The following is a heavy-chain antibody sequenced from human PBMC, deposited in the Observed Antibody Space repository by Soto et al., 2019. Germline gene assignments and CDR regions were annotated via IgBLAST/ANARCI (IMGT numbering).Heavy chain of an antibody. D-gene: IGHD1-26*01. Sequence: QITLKESGPTLVKPTQTLTLTCTFSGFSLTTDRVGVGWIRQPPGEALEWLAVIYWDDSKTYRPSLESRLTTPKDTSKNRVALTMTNMDSVDTATYYRANAYGGRSLYRGQGTLVTVSS. J-gene: IGHJ4*02. CDR1: GFSLTTDRVG. CDR2: IYWDDSK. CDR3: ANAYGGRSLY. V-gene: IGHV2-5*02.